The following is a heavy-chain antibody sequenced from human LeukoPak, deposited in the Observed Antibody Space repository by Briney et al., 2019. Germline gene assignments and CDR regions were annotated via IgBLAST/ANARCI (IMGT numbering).Heavy chain of an antibody. CDR3: AKVRYSGYDPPYYFDY. J-gene: IGHJ4*02. D-gene: IGHD5-12*01. CDR1: GFTFSSYA. Sequence: RPGGSLRLSCAASGFTFSSYAMSWVRQAPGKGLEWVSAISGSGGSTYYADSVKGRFTISRDNSKNTLYLQMNSLRAEDTAVYYCAKVRYSGYDPPYYFDYWGQGTLVTVSS. V-gene: IGHV3-23*01. CDR2: ISGSGGST.